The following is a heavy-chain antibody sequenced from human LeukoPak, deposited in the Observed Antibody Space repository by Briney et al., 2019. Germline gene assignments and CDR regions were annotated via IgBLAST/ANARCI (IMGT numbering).Heavy chain of an antibody. J-gene: IGHJ4*02. V-gene: IGHV3-30-3*01. CDR1: GFTFSTYA. CDR2: ISYDGNNK. CDR3: ARDSNTDFWSGYYTNYFDY. Sequence: GGSLRLSCAASGFTFSTYAMHWVRQAPGKGLEWVAFISYDGNNKYYADSVNGRFTISRDNSKNTLYLQMNSLRAEDTAVYYCARDSNTDFWSGYYTNYFDYWGQGTLVTVSS. D-gene: IGHD3-3*01.